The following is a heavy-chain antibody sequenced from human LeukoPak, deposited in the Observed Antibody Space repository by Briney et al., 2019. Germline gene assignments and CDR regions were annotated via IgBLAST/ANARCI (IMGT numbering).Heavy chain of an antibody. CDR3: ARISGQLQTFDI. V-gene: IGHV3-21*01. CDR1: GFTFSALA. J-gene: IGHJ3*02. CDR2: IDTSRSYI. D-gene: IGHD1-7*01. Sequence: GGSLRLSCTTSGFTFSALALTWVRQAPGRGLEWVSSIDTSRSYIYYADSVKGRFTISRDNAKNSLFLQMNSLRAEDTSVYYCARISGQLQTFDIWGQGTVVTVSS.